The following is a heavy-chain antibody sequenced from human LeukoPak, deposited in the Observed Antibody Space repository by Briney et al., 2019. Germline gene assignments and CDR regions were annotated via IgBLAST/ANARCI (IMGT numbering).Heavy chain of an antibody. CDR2: IRYDGSNK. CDR3: ARDINWNYRVSGRFDP. J-gene: IGHJ5*02. V-gene: IGHV3-30*02. Sequence: GGSLRLSCAASGFTFSSYGMHWVRQAPGKGLEWVAFIRYDGSNKYYADSVKGRFTISRDNSKNTLYLQMNSLRAEDTAVYYCARDINWNYRVSGRFDPCGQGTPVTVSS. D-gene: IGHD1-7*01. CDR1: GFTFSSYG.